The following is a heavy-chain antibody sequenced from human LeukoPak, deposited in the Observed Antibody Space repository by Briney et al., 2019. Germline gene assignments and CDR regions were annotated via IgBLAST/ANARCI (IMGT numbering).Heavy chain of an antibody. V-gene: IGHV3-7*01. Sequence: GGSLRLSCAASGFTFSSYWMSWVRQAPGKGLEWAANIKQDGSEKYYVDSVKGRFTISRDNAKNSLYLQMNSLRAEDTAVYYCARSYGSGSRSGYFDYWGQGTLVTVSS. CDR1: GFTFSSYW. CDR2: IKQDGSEK. D-gene: IGHD3-10*01. CDR3: ARSYGSGSRSGYFDY. J-gene: IGHJ4*02.